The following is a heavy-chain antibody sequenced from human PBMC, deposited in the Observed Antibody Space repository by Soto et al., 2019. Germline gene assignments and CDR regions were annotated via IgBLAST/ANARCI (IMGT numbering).Heavy chain of an antibody. Sequence: GGSLTLSCAASGNTFSSCGLQWVRRHPGKRRAGGAAISYDGGNKYSAASVKGRFTISIDNSKNQFYLQMTSATAEDTALYYCEKSQTLDGSGAFDMCGQGTMVTVSS. CDR3: EKSQTLDGSGAFDM. D-gene: IGHD2-15*01. V-gene: IGHV3-30*18. J-gene: IGHJ3*02. CDR1: GNTFSSCG. CDR2: ISYDGGNK.